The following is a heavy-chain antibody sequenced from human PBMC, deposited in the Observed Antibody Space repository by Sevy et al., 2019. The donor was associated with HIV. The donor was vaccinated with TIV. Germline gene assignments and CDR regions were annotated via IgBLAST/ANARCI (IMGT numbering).Heavy chain of an antibody. V-gene: IGHV3-23*01. CDR1: GLIFSGYA. CDR3: RGVGATTNFDY. CDR2: ISGSGGYT. Sequence: GGSLRLSCAASGLIFSGYAMSWVRQAPGKGLEWVSGISGSGGYTYYADSLKGRFTISRDNFKNTLYLQMNSLRAEDTAVYYCRGVGATTNFDYWGQGTLVTVSS. D-gene: IGHD1-26*01. J-gene: IGHJ4*02.